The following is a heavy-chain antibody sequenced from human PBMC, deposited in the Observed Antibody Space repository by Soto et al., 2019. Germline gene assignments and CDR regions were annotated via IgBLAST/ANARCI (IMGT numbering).Heavy chain of an antibody. D-gene: IGHD4-17*01. CDR3: TTARGTYGAEYFDP. CDR1: GFTFTNAW. V-gene: IGHV3-15*01. Sequence: GSLRLSCSASGFTFTNAWMSWVRQAPGKGLEWVGLIKSKTDGGTTDYAAPVKGRFAISRDDSKNMLYLQMNSLKTDDTAVYYCTTARGTYGAEYFDPWGQGTLVTVYS. CDR2: IKSKTDGGTT. J-gene: IGHJ5*02.